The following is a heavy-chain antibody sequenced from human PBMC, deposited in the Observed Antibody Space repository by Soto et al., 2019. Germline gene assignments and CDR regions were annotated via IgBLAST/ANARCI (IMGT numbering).Heavy chain of an antibody. D-gene: IGHD6-6*01. CDR1: VFTFSTYA. CDR2: ISASGAST. J-gene: IGHJ6*01. CDR3: PKPIEYTTLEV. Sequence: VGSLRLSCAFSVFTFSTYAMTWVRQSPGKGLEWVSGISASGASTHYADSVKGRFTISRDYSKNALYLQMNSLRAEDTALYYCPKPIEYTTLEVWGQGTTVIVSS. V-gene: IGHV3-23*01.